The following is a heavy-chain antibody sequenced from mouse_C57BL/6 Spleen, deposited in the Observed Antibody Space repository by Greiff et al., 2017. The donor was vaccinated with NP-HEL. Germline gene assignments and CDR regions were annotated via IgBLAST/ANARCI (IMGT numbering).Heavy chain of an antibody. Sequence: QVQLKESGPGLVAPSQSLSITCTVSGFSLTSYGVHWVRQPPGKGLEWLVVIWSDGSTTYNSALKSRLSISTDNSKSQVVLKMNSRQTDDTAMYYCARHEYGSLYAMDYWGQGTSVTVSS. V-gene: IGHV2-6-1*01. CDR1: GFSLTSYG. J-gene: IGHJ4*01. D-gene: IGHD1-1*01. CDR3: ARHEYGSLYAMDY. CDR2: IWSDGST.